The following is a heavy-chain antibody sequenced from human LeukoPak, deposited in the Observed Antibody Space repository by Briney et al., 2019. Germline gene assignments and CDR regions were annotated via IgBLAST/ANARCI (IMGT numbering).Heavy chain of an antibody. CDR3: ASGYISSLGAFDI. J-gene: IGHJ3*02. Sequence: GESLKISCKGSRCSFTSYWVTRVRQMSGKGLEWMGRIGPSDSYTNYSPSFQGHVTISADKSISTAYLQWSSLKASDTAMYYCASGYISSLGAFDIWDQGTMVTVSS. CDR1: RCSFTSYW. CDR2: IGPSDSYT. V-gene: IGHV5-10-1*01. D-gene: IGHD6-13*01.